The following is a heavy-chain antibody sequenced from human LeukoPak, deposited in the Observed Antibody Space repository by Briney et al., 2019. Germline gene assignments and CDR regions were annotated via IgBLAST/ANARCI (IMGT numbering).Heavy chain of an antibody. CDR2: IIPIFGTA. CDR1: GGTFSSYA. D-gene: IGHD3-22*01. J-gene: IGHJ4*02. V-gene: IGHV1-69*06. CDR3: ARDNCYDSSGLTEACY. Sequence: SVKVSCKASGGTFSSYAISWVRQAPGQGLEWMGGIIPIFGTANYAQKFQGRVTITADKSTSTAYMELSSLRSEDTAVYYCARDNCYDSSGLTEACYWGQGTLVTVSS.